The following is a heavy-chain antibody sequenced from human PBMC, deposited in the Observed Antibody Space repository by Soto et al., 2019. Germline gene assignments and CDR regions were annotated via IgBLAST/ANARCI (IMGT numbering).Heavy chain of an antibody. Sequence: QVQLVQSGAEVKRPGSSVKVSCQTSGGTFRTYTINWVRQAPGQGLEWMGRISPILDVANYAQKFQGRVTITADKATSTAHMELRSLRAEGTAVYYCARSIQEDIWVAGPKDIWFDPWGQGTLVTVSS. CDR1: GGTFRTYT. V-gene: IGHV1-69*02. J-gene: IGHJ5*02. CDR3: ARSIQEDIWVAGPKDIWFDP. CDR2: ISPILDVA. D-gene: IGHD6-19*01.